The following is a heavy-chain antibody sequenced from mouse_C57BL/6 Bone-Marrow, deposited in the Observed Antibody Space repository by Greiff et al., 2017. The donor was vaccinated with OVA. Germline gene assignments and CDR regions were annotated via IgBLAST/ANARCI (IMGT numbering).Heavy chain of an antibody. CDR2: IHPSDSDT. Sequence: KQRPGQGLEWIGRIHPSDSDTNYNQKFKGKATLTVDKSSSTAYMQLSSLTSEDSAVYYCAINWGFDYWGQGTTLTVSS. J-gene: IGHJ2*01. CDR3: AINWGFDY. D-gene: IGHD4-1*01. V-gene: IGHV1-74*01.